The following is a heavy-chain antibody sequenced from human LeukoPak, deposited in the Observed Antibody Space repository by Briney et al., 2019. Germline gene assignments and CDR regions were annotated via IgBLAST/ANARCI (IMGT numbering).Heavy chain of an antibody. CDR3: AREGSSTWYRGIAAEYFQH. CDR2: INTDGSST. D-gene: IGHD6-13*01. V-gene: IGHV3-74*01. J-gene: IGHJ1*01. CDR1: GFTFSSYW. Sequence: GGSLRLSCAASGFTFSSYWMHWVRRAPGKGLVWVSHINTDGSSTTYADSVKGRFTISRDNAKNTLYLQVNSLRAEDTAVYYCAREGSSTWYRGIAAEYFQHWGQGTLVTVSS.